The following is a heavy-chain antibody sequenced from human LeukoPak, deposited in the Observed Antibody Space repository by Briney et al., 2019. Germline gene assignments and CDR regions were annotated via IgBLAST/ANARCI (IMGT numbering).Heavy chain of an antibody. V-gene: IGHV4-59*08. J-gene: IGHJ4*02. Sequence: SSETLSLTCTVSGGSISSYYWSWIRQPPGKGLEWIGYIYYSGSTNYNPSLKSRVTISVDTSKNQFSLKLSSVTAADTAVYYCASSITYSGYDLSFYWGQGTLVTVSS. CDR3: ASSITYSGYDLSFY. CDR1: GGSISSYY. D-gene: IGHD5-12*01. CDR2: IYYSGST.